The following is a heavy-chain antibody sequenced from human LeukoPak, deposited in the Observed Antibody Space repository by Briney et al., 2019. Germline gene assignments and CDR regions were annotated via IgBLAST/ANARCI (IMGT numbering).Heavy chain of an antibody. J-gene: IGHJ4*02. Sequence: SETLSLTCTVSGGSISSSSYYWGWIRQPPGKGLEWIGSIYYSGSTYYNPSLKSRVTISVDTSKNQFSLKLSSVTAADTAVYYCARDIWFGELAGYFDYWGQGTLVTVSS. V-gene: IGHV4-39*01. CDR2: IYYSGST. D-gene: IGHD3-10*01. CDR3: ARDIWFGELAGYFDY. CDR1: GGSISSSSYY.